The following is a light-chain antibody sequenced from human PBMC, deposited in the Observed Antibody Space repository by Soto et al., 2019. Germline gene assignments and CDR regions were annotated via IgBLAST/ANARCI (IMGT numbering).Light chain of an antibody. V-gene: IGKV1-39*01. Sequence: DIQMTQSPSSLSASVGDRVTIACRASQSISSYLNWYQQKPGKPPKLMIHAASSLQSGVPSRFSGSGSGTDFTLIISGLQPEDFATYYCQKYNSAPWTFGQGTKVEIK. CDR2: AAS. J-gene: IGKJ1*01. CDR3: QKYNSAPWT. CDR1: QSISSY.